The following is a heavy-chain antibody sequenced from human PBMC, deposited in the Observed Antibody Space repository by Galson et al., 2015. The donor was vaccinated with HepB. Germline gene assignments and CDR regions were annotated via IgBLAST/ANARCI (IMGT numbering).Heavy chain of an antibody. CDR1: GYSFTSYW. CDR3: ERQGGDGYNSGNYYYYYMDV. J-gene: IGHJ6*03. V-gene: IGHV5-51*01. D-gene: IGHD5-24*01. Sequence: QSGAEVKKPGESLKISCKGSGYSFTSYWIGWVRQMPGKGLEWMGIIYPGDSDTRYSPSFQGQVTISADKSISTAYLQWSSLKASDTAMYYCERQGGDGYNSGNYYYYYMDVWGKGTTVTVSS. CDR2: IYPGDSDT.